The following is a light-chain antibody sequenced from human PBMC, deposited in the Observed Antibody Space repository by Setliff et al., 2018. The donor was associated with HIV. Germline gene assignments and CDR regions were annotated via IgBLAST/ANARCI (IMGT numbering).Light chain of an antibody. V-gene: IGLV2-23*03. CDR1: SSDVGSYNL. Sequence: QSVLTQPASVSGSPGQSINISCTGTSSDVGSYNLVSWYQQHPGKAPKLMIYEGSKRPSGVSNRFSASKSGNTASLTISGLQSEDEGDYYCCSYVSSSTFPVLFGGGTK. CDR3: CSYVSSSTFPVL. J-gene: IGLJ2*01. CDR2: EGS.